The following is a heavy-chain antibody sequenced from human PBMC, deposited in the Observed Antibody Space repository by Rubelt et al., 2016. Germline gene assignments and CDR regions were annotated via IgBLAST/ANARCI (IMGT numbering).Heavy chain of an antibody. CDR3: ARQDFGGSWHFDY. V-gene: IGHV4-39*01. Sequence: QLQLQESGPGLVKPSETLSLTCTVSGGSISSTTYYWGWIRQPPGKGLEWVGSIYYDGRTFYNPSLNSRGTRSAATAKNHFSLKRSSGTAADTAVYYCARQDFGGSWHFDYWGQGTLVTVSS. CDR1: GGSISSTTYY. D-gene: IGHD1-26*01. J-gene: IGHJ4*02. CDR2: IYYDGRT.